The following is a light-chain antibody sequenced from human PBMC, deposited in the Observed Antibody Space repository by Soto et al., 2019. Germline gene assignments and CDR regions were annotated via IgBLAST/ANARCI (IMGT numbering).Light chain of an antibody. CDR3: QRLNSYPPT. CDR2: AAS. CDR1: QGIAGY. V-gene: IGKV1-9*01. Sequence: DIQLTQSPSFLSASVGDRVTITCRASQGIAGYLAWYQQKPGKAPKLLIYAASTLQSGVPSRFSGSGSGTEFTLTISSLQPEDFATYFCQRLNSYPPTFGGGTKVEIK. J-gene: IGKJ4*01.